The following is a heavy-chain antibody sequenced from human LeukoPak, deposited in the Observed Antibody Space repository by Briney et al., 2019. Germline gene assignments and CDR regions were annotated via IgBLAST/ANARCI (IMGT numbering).Heavy chain of an antibody. CDR2: VKSKTNGGTI. V-gene: IGHV3-15*01. D-gene: IGHD6-19*01. Sequence: GGSLRLSCAASGFTFSNAWMNWVRQAPGKGLEWVGLVKSKTNGGTIDYAAPVKGRFSISRDDSENTLYLQMNSLETEDTAVYYCDTERAGAFDYWGQGTLVTVSS. CDR1: GFTFSNAW. CDR3: DTERAGAFDY. J-gene: IGHJ4*02.